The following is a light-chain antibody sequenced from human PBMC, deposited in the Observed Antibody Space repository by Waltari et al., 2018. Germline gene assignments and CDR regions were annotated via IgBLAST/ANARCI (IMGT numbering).Light chain of an antibody. V-gene: IGKV3-11*01. CDR1: QSVSSY. CDR3: HQRSDWPYT. CDR2: HVS. Sequence: EVVMTQSPATLSLSPGERATLSCRASQSVSSYLGWYQQKPGQAPRLLIYHVSNRATGIPARFSGSGSGTDFTLTISSLEPEDFAVYYCHQRSDWPYTFGQGTKLKIK. J-gene: IGKJ2*01.